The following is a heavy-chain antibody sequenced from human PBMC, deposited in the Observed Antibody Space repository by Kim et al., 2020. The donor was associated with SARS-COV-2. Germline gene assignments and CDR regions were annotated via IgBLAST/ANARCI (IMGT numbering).Heavy chain of an antibody. CDR2: INHSGST. CDR3: ARGKVLWFGEKHNWFDP. CDR1: GGSFSGYY. J-gene: IGHJ5*02. V-gene: IGHV4-34*01. D-gene: IGHD3-10*01. Sequence: SETLSLTCAVYGGSFSGYYWSWIRQPPGKGLEWIGEINHSGSTNYNPSLKSRVTISVDTSKNQFSLKLSSVTAADTAVYYCARGKVLWFGEKHNWFDPWGQGTLVTVSS.